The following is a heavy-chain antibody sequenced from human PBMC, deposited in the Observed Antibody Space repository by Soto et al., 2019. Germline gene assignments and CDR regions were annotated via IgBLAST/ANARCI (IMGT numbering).Heavy chain of an antibody. Sequence: SVKVSCKASGGTFSSEAISWVRQAPGQGLEWMGGIIPILDTTNYAQKFQGRVTITADRSTSTAYMELSSLRSEDTAVYYCARAPQQLVRYHYYGMDLWGQGXTVTVSS. V-gene: IGHV1-69*10. CDR1: GGTFSSEA. D-gene: IGHD6-13*01. J-gene: IGHJ6*02. CDR3: ARAPQQLVRYHYYGMDL. CDR2: IIPILDTT.